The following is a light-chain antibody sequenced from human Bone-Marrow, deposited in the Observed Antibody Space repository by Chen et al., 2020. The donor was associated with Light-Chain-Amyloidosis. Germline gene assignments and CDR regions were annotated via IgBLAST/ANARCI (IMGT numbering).Light chain of an antibody. CDR1: QDISNY. V-gene: IGKV1-33*01. J-gene: IGKJ2*01. CDR3: QQYDNLPYT. CDR2: DAS. Sequence: DIQMTQSPSSLSASVGDRVTITCQASQDISNYLNWYQQKPGKAPKLLIYDASNLETGVPSRFSGSGSGPYFTFTISSLQPEDIEPKDCQQYDNLPYTCRQGARL.